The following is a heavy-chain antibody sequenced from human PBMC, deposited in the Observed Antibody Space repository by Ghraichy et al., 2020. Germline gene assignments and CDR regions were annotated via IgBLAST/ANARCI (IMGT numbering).Heavy chain of an antibody. Sequence: LSLTCAASGFTFDDYAMHWVRHAPGKGLEWVSGISWNSGSIGYADSVKGRFTISRDNTKKSLYLQMNSLRAEDTALYYCAKDHYYDSSGYCTDWGQGTLVTVSS. V-gene: IGHV3-9*01. D-gene: IGHD3-22*01. CDR1: GFTFDDYA. CDR3: AKDHYYDSSGYCTD. CDR2: ISWNSGSI. J-gene: IGHJ4*02.